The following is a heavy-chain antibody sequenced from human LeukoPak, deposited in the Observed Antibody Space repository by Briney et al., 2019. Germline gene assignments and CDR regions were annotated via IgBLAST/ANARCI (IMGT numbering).Heavy chain of an antibody. CDR2: IYYSGST. J-gene: IGHJ6*03. V-gene: IGHV4-59*01. CDR1: GGSISSYY. Sequence: PSETLSLTCTVSGGSISSYYWSWIRQPAGKGLEWIGYIYYSGSTNYNPSLKSRVTISVDTSKNQFSLKLSSVTAADTAVYYCARDGTGTTIQETYYYYYYMDVWGKGTTVTVSS. CDR3: ARDGTGTTIQETYYYYYYMDV. D-gene: IGHD1-7*01.